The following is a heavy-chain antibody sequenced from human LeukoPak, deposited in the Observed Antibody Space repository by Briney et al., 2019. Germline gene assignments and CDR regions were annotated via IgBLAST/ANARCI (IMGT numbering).Heavy chain of an antibody. Sequence: GASVKVSCKASGYTFTSYGISWVRQAPGQGLEWMGWISAYNGNTNYAQKLQGRVTMTTDTSTSTAYMELSSLRSEDTAVYYCARDLGRSGFTGRAAYYFDYWGQGTLVTVSS. CDR1: GYTFTSYG. V-gene: IGHV1-18*01. J-gene: IGHJ4*02. D-gene: IGHD5-24*01. CDR3: ARDLGRSGFTGRAAYYFDY. CDR2: ISAYNGNT.